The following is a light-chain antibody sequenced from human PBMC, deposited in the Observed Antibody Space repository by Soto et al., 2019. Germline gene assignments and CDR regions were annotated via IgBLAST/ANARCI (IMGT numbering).Light chain of an antibody. V-gene: IGKV4-1*01. CDR1: QSVLYSSNNKNY. J-gene: IGKJ1*01. Sequence: DIVMTQSPDSLAVSLGEXATINCKSGQSVLYSSNNKNYLAWYQQKPGQPPKALIYWASTRESGVPDRFSGSGSGTDFTLTISSLQAEDVAVYYCQQHYTTPWTFGQGTKVDIK. CDR3: QQHYTTPWT. CDR2: WAS.